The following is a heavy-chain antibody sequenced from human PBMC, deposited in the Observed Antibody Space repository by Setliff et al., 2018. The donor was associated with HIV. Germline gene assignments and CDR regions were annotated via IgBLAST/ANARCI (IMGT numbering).Heavy chain of an antibody. J-gene: IGHJ5*02. CDR1: GFTFSSYA. D-gene: IGHD3-9*01. CDR2: ISGSGGST. Sequence: HPGGSLRLSCAASGFTFSSYAMSWVRQAPGKGLEWVSAISGSGGSTYYADSVKGRFTIARDNSKNTLYLQMTSLRAEDTAVYYCARGRYFDWLDFGIRDDQGNWFDPWGQGTLVTVSS. CDR3: ARGRYFDWLDFGIRDDQGNWFDP. V-gene: IGHV3-23*01.